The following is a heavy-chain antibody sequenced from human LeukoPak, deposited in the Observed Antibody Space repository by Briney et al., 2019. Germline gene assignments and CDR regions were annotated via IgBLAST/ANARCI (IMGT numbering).Heavy chain of an antibody. Sequence: PGGSLRLSCAASGFTFSSYAMHWVRQAPGKGLEWVAVISYDGSNKYYADSVKGRFTISRDNSKNTLYLQMNSLRAEDTAVYYCARDKFSESIAVAGYFDYWGQGTLVTVSS. J-gene: IGHJ4*02. CDR3: ARDKFSESIAVAGYFDY. D-gene: IGHD6-19*01. V-gene: IGHV3-30-3*01. CDR1: GFTFSSYA. CDR2: ISYDGSNK.